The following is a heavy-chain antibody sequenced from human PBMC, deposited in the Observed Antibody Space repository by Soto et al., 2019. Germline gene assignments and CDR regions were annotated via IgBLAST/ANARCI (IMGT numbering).Heavy chain of an antibody. Sequence: SVKVSCKASGDTFSSYSITWVRQAPGQGLEWMGGIIPVLGSANYAQKFQGRVTITADESTSTAYMELSSLRSDDTAVYYCARDGGYYSFDSWGQGTLVTVSS. V-gene: IGHV1-69*13. J-gene: IGHJ4*02. CDR1: GDTFSSYS. CDR3: ARDGGYYSFDS. D-gene: IGHD1-26*01. CDR2: IIPVLGSA.